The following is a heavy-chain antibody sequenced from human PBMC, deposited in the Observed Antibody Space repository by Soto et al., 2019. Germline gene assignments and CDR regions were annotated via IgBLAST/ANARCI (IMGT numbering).Heavy chain of an antibody. J-gene: IGHJ6*02. CDR2: IIPIFGTA. CDR1: GGTFSSYA. V-gene: IGHV1-69*01. Sequence: QVQLVQSGAEVKKPGSSVKVSCKASGGTFSSYAISWVRQAPGQGLEWMGGIIPIFGTANYAQKFQGRVTITADESTSTAYMELSSLRGEDTAGYYCARGRDYYDSSGYIVGGYYYYGMDVGGQGGTVTVSS. CDR3: ARGRDYYDSSGYIVGGYYYYGMDV. D-gene: IGHD3-22*01.